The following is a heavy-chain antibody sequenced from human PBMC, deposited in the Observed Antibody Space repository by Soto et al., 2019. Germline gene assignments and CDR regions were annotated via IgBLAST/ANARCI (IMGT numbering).Heavy chain of an antibody. J-gene: IGHJ4*02. CDR2: ISYDGSNK. V-gene: IGHV3-30-3*01. CDR3: ARGLLWFGSNDY. D-gene: IGHD3-10*01. CDR1: GFTFSSYS. Sequence: GGSLRLSCAASGFTFSSYSMHWVRQAPGKWLEWVAVISYDGSNKYYADSVKGRFTISRDNSKNTLYLQMNSLRAEDTAVYYCARGLLWFGSNDYWGQGTLVTVSS.